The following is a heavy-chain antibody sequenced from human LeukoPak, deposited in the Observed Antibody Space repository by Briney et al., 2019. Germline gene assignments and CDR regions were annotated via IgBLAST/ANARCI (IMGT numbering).Heavy chain of an antibody. Sequence: PGGSVRLSCAASGFTFSNACMNWVRQAPGKGLEWVAVISYDGSNKYYADSVKGRFTISRDNSKNTLYLQMNSLRAEDTAVYYCAKLEEGTEVWFDPWGQGTLVTVSS. CDR1: GFTFSNAC. J-gene: IGHJ5*02. D-gene: IGHD1-1*01. V-gene: IGHV3-30*18. CDR3: AKLEEGTEVWFDP. CDR2: ISYDGSNK.